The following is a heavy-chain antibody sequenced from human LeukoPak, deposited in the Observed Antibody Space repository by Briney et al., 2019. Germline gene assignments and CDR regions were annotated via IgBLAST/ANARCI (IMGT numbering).Heavy chain of an antibody. J-gene: IGHJ4*02. CDR1: GGSISSGGYS. Sequence: TSETLSLTCAVSGGSISSGGYSWSWIRQPPGKGLEWIGYIYHSGSTYYNPSLKSRVTISVDRSKNQFSLKLSSVTAADTAVYYCARSPYYDFSSGYYTPTPYYFDYWGQGTLVPVSS. D-gene: IGHD3-3*01. CDR2: IYHSGST. CDR3: ARSPYYDFSSGYYTPTPYYFDY. V-gene: IGHV4-30-2*01.